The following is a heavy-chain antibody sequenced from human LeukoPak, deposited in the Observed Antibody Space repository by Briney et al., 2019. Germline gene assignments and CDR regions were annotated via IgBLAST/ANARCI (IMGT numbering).Heavy chain of an antibody. D-gene: IGHD2-8*01. CDR3: ARSEGVSYYYMDV. V-gene: IGHV4-59*01. Sequence: PSETLSLTCTVSGGSISSYYWSWIRQPPRKGLEWIGYIYYSGSTNYNPSLKSRVTISVDTSKNQFSLKLSSVTAADTAVYYCARSEGVSYYYMDVWGKGTTVTVSS. CDR2: IYYSGST. CDR1: GGSISSYY. J-gene: IGHJ6*03.